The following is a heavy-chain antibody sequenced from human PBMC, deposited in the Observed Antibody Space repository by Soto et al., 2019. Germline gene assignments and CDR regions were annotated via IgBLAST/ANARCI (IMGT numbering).Heavy chain of an antibody. V-gene: IGHV1-3*01. J-gene: IGHJ4*02. CDR3: ARDSSGWYYFDY. CDR1: GYTFTSYA. Sequence: ASVKVSCKASGYTFTSYAMHWVRQAPGQRLEWMGRINAGNGKTKYSQKFQGRVIITRDTSASTAYMELSSLRSEDTAVYYCARDSSGWYYFDYWGQGTLVTVSS. CDR2: INAGNGKT. D-gene: IGHD6-19*01.